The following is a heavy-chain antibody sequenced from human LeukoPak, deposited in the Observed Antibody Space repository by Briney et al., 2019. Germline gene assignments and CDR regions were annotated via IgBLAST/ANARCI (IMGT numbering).Heavy chain of an antibody. Sequence: SETLSLTCTVSGGSVSSGSYYWSWIRQPPGKGLEWIGEINHSGSTNYNPSLKSRVTISVDTSKNQFSLKLSSVTAADTAVYYCARDPKDIVVVPAAHDAFDIWGRGTMVTVSS. V-gene: IGHV4-39*07. CDR3: ARDPKDIVVVPAAHDAFDI. CDR2: INHSGST. D-gene: IGHD2-2*01. J-gene: IGHJ3*02. CDR1: GGSVSSGSYY.